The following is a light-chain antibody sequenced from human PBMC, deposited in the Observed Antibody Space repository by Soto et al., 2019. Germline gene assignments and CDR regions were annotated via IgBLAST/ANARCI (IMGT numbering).Light chain of an antibody. CDR1: QSVRSSS. CDR2: GAS. V-gene: IGKV3-20*01. J-gene: IGKJ1*01. CDR3: QQYGASPDTDRWT. Sequence: EIVLTQSPGTLSLSPGERASLSCRASQSVRSSSLAWYQQKPGQPPRLLIYGASSRATGIPDRFSGSGSGTDFTLTISRLAPEDFAVYFCQQYGASPDTDRWTFGPGTKVEIK.